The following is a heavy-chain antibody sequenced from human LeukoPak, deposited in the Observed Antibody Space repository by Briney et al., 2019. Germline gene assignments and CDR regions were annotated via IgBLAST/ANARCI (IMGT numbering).Heavy chain of an antibody. CDR2: IYYSGST. J-gene: IGHJ4*02. CDR3: ARDSQLGKFDY. CDR1: GGSISSGGYY. V-gene: IGHV4-31*03. D-gene: IGHD7-27*01. Sequence: PSETLSLTCTVSGGSISSGGYYWSWIRQHPGKGLEWIGYIYYSGSTYYNPSLKSRVTISVDTSKNQFSLKLSSVTAADTAVYYCARDSQLGKFDYWGQGTLVTVSS.